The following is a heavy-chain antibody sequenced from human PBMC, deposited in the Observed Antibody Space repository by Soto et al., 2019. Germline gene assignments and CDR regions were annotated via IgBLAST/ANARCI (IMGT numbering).Heavy chain of an antibody. Sequence: QVQLVQSGDEVRKPGSSVKVSCKASVYIFVKYGIAWVRQAPGQGLEWMGWISPYSGNTHYASKVQGRLPMTPDTSPTTAYMDLGTLASDDTAVYYCAMVDNYVTPTPQDVWGQGATVTVSS. V-gene: IGHV1-18*01. J-gene: IGHJ6*02. CDR3: AMVDNYVTPTPQDV. CDR2: ISPYSGNT. D-gene: IGHD3-16*01. CDR1: VYIFVKYG.